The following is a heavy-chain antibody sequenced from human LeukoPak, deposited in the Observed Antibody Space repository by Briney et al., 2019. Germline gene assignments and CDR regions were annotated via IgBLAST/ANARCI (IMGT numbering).Heavy chain of an antibody. CDR1: GITVSTNY. Sequence: PGGSLRLSCAASGITVSTNYMSWVRQAPGKGLEWVSVIYSDGSTSYADSVKGRFTISRDNSKNTLYLQMNSLRAEDTAVYYCARGPYRYSGSAPYFQHWGQGTLVTVSS. J-gene: IGHJ1*01. D-gene: IGHD1-26*01. V-gene: IGHV3-66*01. CDR2: IYSDGST. CDR3: ARGPYRYSGSAPYFQH.